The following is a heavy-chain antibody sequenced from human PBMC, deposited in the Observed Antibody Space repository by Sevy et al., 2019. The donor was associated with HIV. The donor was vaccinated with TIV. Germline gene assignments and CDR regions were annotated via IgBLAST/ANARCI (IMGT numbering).Heavy chain of an antibody. J-gene: IGHJ5*02. D-gene: IGHD2-15*01. CDR3: TTVGLRYYSGSSSYQGDWFDP. CDR1: GYTLTKLS. V-gene: IGHV1-24*01. Sequence: ASVKVSCKVSGYTLTKLSIHWVRQAHGKGLEWMGEFAPQYGETIDAQRFQGRLTMTEDTSPDTAFMELSSLTSEDTAIYYCTTVGLRYYSGSSSYQGDWFDPWGQGTLVTVSS. CDR2: FAPQYGET.